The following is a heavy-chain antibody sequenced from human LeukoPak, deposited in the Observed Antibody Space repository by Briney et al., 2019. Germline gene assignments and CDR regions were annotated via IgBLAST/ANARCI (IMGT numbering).Heavy chain of an antibody. Sequence: GGSLRLSCAASVFPVSSNYMSWVREAPGKGLEWVSAISGSGGSTYYADSVKGRFTISRDNSKNTLYLEVISLTAEDTAVYYCAKDDAWLRFGEWSQGTLVTVSS. J-gene: IGHJ4*02. CDR3: AKDDAWLRFGE. D-gene: IGHD3-10*01. CDR2: ISGSGGST. V-gene: IGHV3-23*01. CDR1: VFPVSSNY.